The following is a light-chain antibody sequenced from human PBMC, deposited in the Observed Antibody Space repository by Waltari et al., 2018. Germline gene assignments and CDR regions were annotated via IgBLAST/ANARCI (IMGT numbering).Light chain of an antibody. CDR2: WSS. J-gene: IGKJ3*01. V-gene: IGKV4-1*01. CDR1: QSVLYNSNNKNY. Sequence: DIVMTQSPDSLAVSLGERATINCKSSQSVLYNSNNKNYLAWYQQKPGQPPKLLIYWSSTRESGVPDRFSGSGSGTDFTLTISSLQAEDVAVYYCQQYYSTPFTFGPGPKVDIK. CDR3: QQYYSTPFT.